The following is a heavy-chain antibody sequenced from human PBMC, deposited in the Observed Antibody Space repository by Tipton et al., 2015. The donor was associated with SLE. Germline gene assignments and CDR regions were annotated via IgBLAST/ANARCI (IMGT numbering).Heavy chain of an antibody. J-gene: IGHJ4*02. CDR1: GGSISVYY. D-gene: IGHD3-22*01. CDR2: IYYSGST. V-gene: IGHV4-59*01. Sequence: TLSLTCTVSGGSISVYYWNWIRQPPGKGLEWVGYIYYSGSTNYNPSLKSRVTISVDTSKNQFSLKLSSVTAADTAVYYCASLSGFYDYWGQGTLVTVSS. CDR3: ASLSGFYDY.